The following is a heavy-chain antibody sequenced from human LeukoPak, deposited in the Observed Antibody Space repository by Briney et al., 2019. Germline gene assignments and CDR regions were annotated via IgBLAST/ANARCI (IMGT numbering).Heavy chain of an antibody. D-gene: IGHD1-26*01. CDR3: ARDPYSGSYSAYYYYYMDV. CDR2: INWNGGST. J-gene: IGHJ6*03. CDR1: GFSVRTNF. V-gene: IGHV3-20*04. Sequence: GGSLRLSCAVSGFSVRTNFMSWVRQAPGKGLEWVSGINWNGGSTGYADSVKGRFTISRDNAKNSLYLQMNSLRAEDTAVYYCARDPYSGSYSAYYYYYMDVWGKGTTVTVSS.